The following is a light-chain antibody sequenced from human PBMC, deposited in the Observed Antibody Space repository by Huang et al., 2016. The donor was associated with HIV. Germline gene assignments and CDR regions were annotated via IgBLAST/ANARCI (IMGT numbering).Light chain of an antibody. J-gene: IGKJ2*01. CDR1: QDISNY. V-gene: IGKV1-33*01. CDR2: DAS. Sequence: DIQMTHSPSSLSASVGDRVTITCQASQDISNYLSWYQNKPGRAPKPLIFDASSLETGVPSRFSGSGSGTYFTLTIASLQPEDVATYYCQHYDDPYTFGQGTKLEIK. CDR3: QHYDDPYT.